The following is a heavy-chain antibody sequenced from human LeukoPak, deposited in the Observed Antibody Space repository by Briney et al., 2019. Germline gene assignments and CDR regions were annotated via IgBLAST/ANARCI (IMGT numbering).Heavy chain of an antibody. J-gene: IGHJ5*02. CDR3: ARGVGSGSNNWFDP. CDR1: GGSISSYY. D-gene: IGHD3-10*01. CDR2: IYYSGST. V-gene: IGHV4-59*08. Sequence: SETLSLTCTVSGGSISSYYWSWIRQPPGKGLEWIGYIYYSGSTNYNPSLKSRVTISVDTSKNQFSLKLSSVTAADTAVYYCARGVGSGSNNWFDPWGQGTLVTVSS.